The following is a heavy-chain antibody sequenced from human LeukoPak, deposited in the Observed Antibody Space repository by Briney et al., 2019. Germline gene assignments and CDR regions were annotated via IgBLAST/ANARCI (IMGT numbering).Heavy chain of an antibody. CDR3: ARKARIAGAGLGRNWFDP. V-gene: IGHV1-8*01. J-gene: IGHJ5*02. CDR1: GYTFTRYD. CDR2: MNPHSGNT. D-gene: IGHD6-13*01. Sequence: ASVQVSCKASGYTFTRYDIHWLRQATGQGLEWMGWMNPHSGNTGYAQKFQGRVTMTRNTSISTAYMELSSLRSEDTAVYYCARKARIAGAGLGRNWFDPWGQGTLVTVSS.